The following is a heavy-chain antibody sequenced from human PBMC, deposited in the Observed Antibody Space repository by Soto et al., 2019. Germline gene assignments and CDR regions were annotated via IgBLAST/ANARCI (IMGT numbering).Heavy chain of an antibody. CDR2: IKPDGSEK. CDR3: ARDAYCSGGSCYVY. D-gene: IGHD2-15*01. CDR1: GFRLLNYW. J-gene: IGHJ4*02. V-gene: IGHV3-7*04. Sequence: EVQLVESGGGLVQPGGSLRLSCAASGFRLLNYWMSWVRQAPGKGLEWVANIKPDGSEKNYVDSVKGRFTISRDNAENSLDLKMNSLRAEDTAVYYCARDAYCSGGSCYVYWGQGTLVTVSS.